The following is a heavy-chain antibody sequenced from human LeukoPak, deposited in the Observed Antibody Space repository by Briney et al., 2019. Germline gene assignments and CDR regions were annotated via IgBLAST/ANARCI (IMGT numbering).Heavy chain of an antibody. CDR1: GLTFINFG. CDR2: ISGSAVIT. D-gene: IGHD3-3*01. Sequence: PGGSLRLSCAASGLTFINFGMTWVRQAPGKGLEWVSAISGSAVITFYADSVKGRFTISRDNSTNTLYLQMNSLRAEDTALYYCAKSRLSGINDAFDIWGQGTMVTVSS. V-gene: IGHV3-23*01. CDR3: AKSRLSGINDAFDI. J-gene: IGHJ3*02.